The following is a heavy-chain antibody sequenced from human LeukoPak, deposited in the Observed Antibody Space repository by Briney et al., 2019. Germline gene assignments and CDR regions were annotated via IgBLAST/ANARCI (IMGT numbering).Heavy chain of an antibody. CDR3: ARGRDIAVAEYYFDY. CDR1: GVTVGTNY. V-gene: IGHV3-53*01. D-gene: IGHD6-19*01. Sequence: GGSLRLSCAAAGVTVGTNYMSWVRQVPGRGLEWVSMMYSDGTIHYLDSVKGRFTISRDNSRNTLYLQMNSLRVEDTAVYYCARGRDIAVAEYYFDYWGQGTLVTVSS. CDR2: MYSDGTI. J-gene: IGHJ4*02.